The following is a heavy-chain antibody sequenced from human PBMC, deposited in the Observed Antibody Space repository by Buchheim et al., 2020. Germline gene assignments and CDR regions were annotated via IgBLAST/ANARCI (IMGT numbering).Heavy chain of an antibody. CDR1: RLTFSNYG. J-gene: IGHJ4*02. V-gene: IGHV3-30*03. CDR3: VRGLHPSAGDY. D-gene: IGHD4-11*01. CDR2: ISYDGSNN. Sequence: QVQLVESGGGVVQPGRSLRLSCAASRLTFSNYGMHWVRQAPGKGLEWVAVISYDGSNNDYADSVKGRFTISTDNSKTTLYLQMNSLRAEDTAVYYCVRGLHPSAGDYWGQGTL.